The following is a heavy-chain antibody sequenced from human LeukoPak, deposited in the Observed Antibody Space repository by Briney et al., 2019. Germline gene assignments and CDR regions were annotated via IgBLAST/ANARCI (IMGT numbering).Heavy chain of an antibody. CDR2: IYYSGST. D-gene: IGHD2-15*01. Sequence: SETLSLTCTVSGGSISSGGYYWSWIRQHPGKGLEGIGYIYYSGSTYYNPSLKSRVTISVDTSKNQFSLKLSSVTAADTAVYYCARVRYCSGGNCYPRIDYWGQGTLVTVSS. J-gene: IGHJ4*02. CDR1: GGSISSGGYY. CDR3: ARVRYCSGGNCYPRIDY. V-gene: IGHV4-31*03.